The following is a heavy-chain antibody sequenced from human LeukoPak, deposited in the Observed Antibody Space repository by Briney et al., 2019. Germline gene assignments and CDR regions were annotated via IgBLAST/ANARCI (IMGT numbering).Heavy chain of an antibody. D-gene: IGHD3-10*01. Sequence: GGSLRLSCAASGFTFSSSAMSWVRQAPGKGLVWVSRINSDGSSTSYADSVKGRFTISRDNAENTLYLQMNSLRAEDTAVYYCARSPVPYYYGSGSYYHDYWGQGTLVTVSS. J-gene: IGHJ4*02. V-gene: IGHV3-74*01. CDR1: GFTFSSSA. CDR3: ARSPVPYYYGSGSYYHDY. CDR2: INSDGSST.